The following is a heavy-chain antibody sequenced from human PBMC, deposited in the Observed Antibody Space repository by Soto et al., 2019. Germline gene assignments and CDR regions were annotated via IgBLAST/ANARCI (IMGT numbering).Heavy chain of an antibody. J-gene: IGHJ4*02. D-gene: IGHD6-19*01. CDR2: IYTTGSA. V-gene: IGHV4-31*03. CDR3: ARGIPVSGSFDY. CDR1: GDSIGRGGYY. Sequence: SEPLSLTGTVSGDSIGRGGYYWTWIRQHPGKGLEWIAYIYTTGSAYYNPSLKSRVGISVDTSKNQFSLKLSSVTAADTAVYYCARGIPVSGSFDYWGQGPLVTVSS.